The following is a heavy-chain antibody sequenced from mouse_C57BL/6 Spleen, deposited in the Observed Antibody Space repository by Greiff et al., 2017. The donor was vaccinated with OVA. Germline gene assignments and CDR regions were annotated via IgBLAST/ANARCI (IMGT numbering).Heavy chain of an antibody. CDR2: IRSKSNNYAT. CDR1: GFSFNTYA. V-gene: IGHV10-1*01. J-gene: IGHJ3*01. CDR3: VRQGVNSGAY. Sequence: EVKVVESGGGLVQPKGSLKLSCAASGFSFNTYAMNWVRQAPGKGLEWVARIRSKSNNYATYYADSVKDRFTISRDDSESMLYLQMNNLKTEDTAMYYCVRQGVNSGAYWGQGTLVTVSA. D-gene: IGHD3-1*01.